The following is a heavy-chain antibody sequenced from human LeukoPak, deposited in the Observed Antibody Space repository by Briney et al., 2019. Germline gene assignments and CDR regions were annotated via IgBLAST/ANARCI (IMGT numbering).Heavy chain of an antibody. CDR3: AAGAWFAAFDI. CDR2: IWHDGSNK. D-gene: IGHD1-26*01. Sequence: GGSLRLSCAASGFTFSSYGMHWVRQAPGKGLEWVAVIWHDGSNKYYADSVKGRFTISRDNSKNTLYLQMNSLRAEDTALYFCAAGAWFAAFDIWGQGTMVTVSS. V-gene: IGHV3-33*01. CDR1: GFTFSSYG. J-gene: IGHJ3*02.